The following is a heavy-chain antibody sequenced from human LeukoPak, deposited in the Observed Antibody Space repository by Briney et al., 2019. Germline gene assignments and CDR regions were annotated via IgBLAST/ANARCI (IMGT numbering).Heavy chain of an antibody. V-gene: IGHV1-46*01. CDR3: ARAFTVRSRIDY. CDR1: GYTFTTYY. CDR2: INPSGGST. Sequence: ASVKVSCKASGYTFTTYYMHWVRQAPGQGLEWMGIINPSGGSTTYAQKFQGRVTMTRDTSTSTVYLELSRPSSEDTAVFFCARAFTVRSRIDYWGQGTLVTVSS. D-gene: IGHD4-11*01. J-gene: IGHJ4*02.